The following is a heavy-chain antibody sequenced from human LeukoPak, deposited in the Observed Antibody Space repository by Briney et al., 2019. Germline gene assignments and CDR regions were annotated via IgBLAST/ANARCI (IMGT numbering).Heavy chain of an antibody. CDR1: GGSISSGIYY. CDR2: IYTSGST. Sequence: PSQTLSLTCTVSGGSISSGIYYWSWIRQSAGKGLEWIGHIYTSGSTNFNPSLKSRVTISIGTSKNQFSLKLSSVTAADTAVYYCARWEYSSSYFDCWGQGTLVTVSS. V-gene: IGHV4-61*09. J-gene: IGHJ4*02. CDR3: ARWEYSSSYFDC. D-gene: IGHD6-6*01.